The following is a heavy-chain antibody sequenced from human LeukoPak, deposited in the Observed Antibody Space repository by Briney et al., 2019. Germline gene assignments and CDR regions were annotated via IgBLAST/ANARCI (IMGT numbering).Heavy chain of an antibody. V-gene: IGHV5-51*01. D-gene: IGHD3-16*01. CDR2: IYPGDSAT. Sequence: GESLKISCKASGYSFSTYWIGWVRQPPGKGLEWLGIIYPGDSATRYGPPSQGRVTMSADKSSTTAYLSWNTLKASDTAMYYCARGDGSYYYMDVWGKGTTVIVSS. CDR1: GYSFSTYW. CDR3: ARGDGSYYYMDV. J-gene: IGHJ6*03.